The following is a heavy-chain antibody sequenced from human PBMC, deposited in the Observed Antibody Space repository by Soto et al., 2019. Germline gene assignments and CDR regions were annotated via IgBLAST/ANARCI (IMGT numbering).Heavy chain of an antibody. CDR3: ARDAAYSTSGRWFDL. CDR2: INHSGST. D-gene: IGHD6-13*01. Sequence: SETLSLTCAVYGGSFSGYYWSWIRQPPGKGLEWIGEINHSGSTNYNPSLKSRVTISVDTSKNQFSLNLSSVTAADTAVYYCARDAAYSTSGRWFDLWGQGTLVTVSS. V-gene: IGHV4-34*01. J-gene: IGHJ5*02. CDR1: GGSFSGYY.